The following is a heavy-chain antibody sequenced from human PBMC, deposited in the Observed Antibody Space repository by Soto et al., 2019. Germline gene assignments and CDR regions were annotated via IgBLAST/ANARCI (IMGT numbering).Heavy chain of an antibody. V-gene: IGHV4-39*01. CDR2: FYYSGST. CDR1: GGSISSTNW. CDR3: ARQALKIVGQNWFDP. D-gene: IGHD3-22*01. J-gene: IGHJ5*02. Sequence: SETLSLTCAVPGGSISSTNWWSWIRQPPGKGLEWIGTFYYSGSTYYNPSLESRATISVDTSKNQFSLKLSSVTAADTAVYYCARQALKIVGQNWFDPWGQGTLVTVSS.